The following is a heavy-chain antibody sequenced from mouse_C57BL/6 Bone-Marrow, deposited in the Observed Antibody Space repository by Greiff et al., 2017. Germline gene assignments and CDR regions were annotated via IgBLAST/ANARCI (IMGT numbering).Heavy chain of an antibody. V-gene: IGHV1-9*01. Sequence: QVQLQQSGAELMKPGASVKLSCNATGFTFTGYWIEWVKQRPGHGLEWIGEILPGSGSTNYNEKFKGKATLTAATSSNTVYMQLSSLTTEDSAIYYCRERAMDGWGKGTSVTVSS. J-gene: IGHJ4*01. CDR1: GFTFTGYW. CDR2: ILPGSGST. CDR3: RERAMDG.